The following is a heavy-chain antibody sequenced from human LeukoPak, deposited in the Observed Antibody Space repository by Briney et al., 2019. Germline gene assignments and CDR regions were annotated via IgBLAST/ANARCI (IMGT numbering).Heavy chain of an antibody. J-gene: IGHJ4*02. Sequence: ASVKVSCKASGYTFTGYYMHWVRQAPGQGLEWMGWINPNSGGTNYAQKFQGRVTMTRDTSISTAYMELSRLRSDDTAVYYCARGPTTVVTYYFDYWGQGTLVTVSS. V-gene: IGHV1-2*02. CDR1: GYTFTGYY. D-gene: IGHD4-23*01. CDR2: INPNSGGT. CDR3: ARGPTTVVTYYFDY.